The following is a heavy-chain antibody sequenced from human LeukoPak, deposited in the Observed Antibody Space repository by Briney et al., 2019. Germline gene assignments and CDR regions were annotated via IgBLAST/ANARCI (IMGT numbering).Heavy chain of an antibody. J-gene: IGHJ4*02. CDR3: ARDWATVTELDY. V-gene: IGHV4-39*02. Sequence: KPSETLSLTCTVSGGSISSSSYYWGWIRQPPGKGLEWIGSIYYSGSTYYNPSLKSRVTISVDTSKNQFSLKLSSVTAADTAVYYCARDWATVTELDYWGQGTLSPSPQ. CDR2: IYYSGST. CDR1: GGSISSSSYY. D-gene: IGHD4-17*01.